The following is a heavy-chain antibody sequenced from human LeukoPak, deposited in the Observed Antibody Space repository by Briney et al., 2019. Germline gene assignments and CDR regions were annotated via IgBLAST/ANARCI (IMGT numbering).Heavy chain of an antibody. Sequence: GASVKVSCKASGYTFTGYYMHWVRQAPGQGLEWMGWINPNSGGTNYAQKFQGWVTMTRDTSISTAYMELSRLRSDDTAVYYCARGAPYCSGGSCHFVFDYWGQGTLVTVSS. CDR3: ARGAPYCSGGSCHFVFDY. CDR1: GYTFTGYY. D-gene: IGHD2-15*01. CDR2: INPNSGGT. V-gene: IGHV1-2*04. J-gene: IGHJ4*02.